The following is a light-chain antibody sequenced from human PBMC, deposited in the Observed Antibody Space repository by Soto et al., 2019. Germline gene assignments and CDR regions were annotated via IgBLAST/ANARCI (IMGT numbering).Light chain of an antibody. CDR1: QILNNR. J-gene: IGKJ2*01. Sequence: DIQMTQSPSTLSASVGDRVTITCRASQILNNRLSWYQQKPGQAPNLLISGAFNLQSGVPSRFSGRGSGTDFTLTISSLQPEDSATYDCQQSYITLYSFGQGTRLEIK. V-gene: IGKV1-39*01. CDR2: GAF. CDR3: QQSYITLYS.